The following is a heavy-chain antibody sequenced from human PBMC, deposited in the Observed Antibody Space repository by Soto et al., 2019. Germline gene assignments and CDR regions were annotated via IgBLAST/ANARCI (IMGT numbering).Heavy chain of an antibody. CDR2: ISGSGGST. CDR3: ACYYYGSGSYYRPHYYYGMDV. CDR1: GFTFSSYA. J-gene: IGHJ6*02. V-gene: IGHV3-23*01. D-gene: IGHD3-10*01. Sequence: GGSLRLSCAASGFTFSSYAMSWVRQAPGKGLEWVSAISGSGGSTYYADSVKGRFTISRDNSKNTLYLQMNSLRAEDTAVYYCACYYYGSGSYYRPHYYYGMDVGGQGSTVTVSS.